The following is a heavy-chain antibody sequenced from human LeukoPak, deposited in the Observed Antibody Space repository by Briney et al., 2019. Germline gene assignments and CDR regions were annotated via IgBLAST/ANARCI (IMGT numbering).Heavy chain of an antibody. CDR3: AKKYWNDGHFDY. CDR1: GFTFSSYS. J-gene: IGHJ4*02. V-gene: IGHV3-23*01. Sequence: PGGSLRLSCAASGFTFSSYSMNWVRQAPGKGLEWVSAISGSGGSTYYADSVKGRFTISRDNSKNTLYLQMNSLRAEDTAVYYCAKKYWNDGHFDYWGQGTLVTVSS. D-gene: IGHD1-1*01. CDR2: ISGSGGST.